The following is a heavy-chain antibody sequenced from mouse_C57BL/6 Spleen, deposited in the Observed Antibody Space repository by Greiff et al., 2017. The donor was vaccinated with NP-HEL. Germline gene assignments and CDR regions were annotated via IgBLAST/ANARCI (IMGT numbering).Heavy chain of an antibody. V-gene: IGHV2-2*01. J-gene: IGHJ1*03. CDR2: IWRGGST. Sequence: QVQLKESGPGLVQPSQSLSITCTVSGFSLTSYGVHWVRPSPGKGLEWLGVIWRGGSTDYNAAFISRLSISKDNSKSQVFFKMNSLQADDTAIYYCASPDYSNYDWYCDVWGTGTTVTVSS. CDR3: ASPDYSNYDWYCDV. D-gene: IGHD2-5*01. CDR1: GFSLTSYG.